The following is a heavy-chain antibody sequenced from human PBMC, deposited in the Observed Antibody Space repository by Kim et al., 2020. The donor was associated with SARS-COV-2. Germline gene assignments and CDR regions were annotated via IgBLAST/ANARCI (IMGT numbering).Heavy chain of an antibody. V-gene: IGHV3-15*01. D-gene: IGHD2-15*01. CDR3: TTADRSILDY. CDR2: GKT. J-gene: IGHJ4*02. Sequence: GKTDFAAHVKGRFTSSRDDSKNTLYLLMNSLKTEDTAVYYCTTADRSILDYWGQGTLVTVSS.